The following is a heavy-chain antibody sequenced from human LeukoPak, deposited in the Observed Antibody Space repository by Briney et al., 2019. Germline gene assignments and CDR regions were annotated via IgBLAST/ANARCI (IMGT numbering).Heavy chain of an antibody. V-gene: IGHV1-18*01. D-gene: IGHD3-10*01. CDR2: ISAYNGNT. CDR1: GYTFTSYG. Sequence: GASVKVSCKASGYTFTSYGISWVRQAPGQGLEWMGWISAYNGNTNYAQKLQGRVTMTTDTSTSTAYMELRSLRSDDTAVYYCARSPITMVRGVINYFDYWGQGTLVTFSS. CDR3: ARSPITMVRGVINYFDY. J-gene: IGHJ4*02.